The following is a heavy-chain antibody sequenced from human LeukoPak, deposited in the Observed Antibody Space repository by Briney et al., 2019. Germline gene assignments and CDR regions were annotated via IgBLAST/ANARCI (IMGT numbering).Heavy chain of an antibody. Sequence: PGGSLRLSCAASGFTVSSNYMSWVRQAPGKGLEWVSVIYSGGSTYYADSVKGRFAISRDNSKNTLYLQMNSLRAEDTAVYYCARDNDSSGCYYYYMDVWGKGTTVTVSS. CDR1: GFTVSSNY. D-gene: IGHD3-22*01. V-gene: IGHV3-53*01. CDR2: IYSGGST. J-gene: IGHJ6*03. CDR3: ARDNDSSGCYYYYMDV.